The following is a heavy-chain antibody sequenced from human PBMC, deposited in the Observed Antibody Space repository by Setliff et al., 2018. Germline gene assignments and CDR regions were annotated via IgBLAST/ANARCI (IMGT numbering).Heavy chain of an antibody. J-gene: IGHJ6*03. CDR2: IMPKFGTP. Sequence: SVKVSCKASGGTFSNYCISWVRQAPGQGLEWMGGIMPKFGTPNRSQKFQGRVTITADESTSTAYMELSGLTSEDTAVYYCASHFLTVMKYYYYMDVWGKGTTVTV. CDR1: GGTFSNYC. CDR3: ASHFLTVMKYYYYMDV. D-gene: IGHD5-18*01. V-gene: IGHV1-69*13.